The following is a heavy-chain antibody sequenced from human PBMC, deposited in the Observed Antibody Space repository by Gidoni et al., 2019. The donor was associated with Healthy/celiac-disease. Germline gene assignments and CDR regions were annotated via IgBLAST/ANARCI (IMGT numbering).Heavy chain of an antibody. CDR3: ARTCYGSGSYPTLYYYYYMDV. D-gene: IGHD3-10*01. V-gene: IGHV2-26*01. CDR1: GFSLSNARMG. Sequence: QVTLKESGPVLVKPTETLTLTCTVSGFSLSNARMGVSWIRQPPGKALEWLAHIFSNDEKSYSTSLKSRLTISKDTSKSQVVLTMTNMDPVDTATYYCARTCYGSGSYPTLYYYYYMDVWGKGTTVTVSS. J-gene: IGHJ6*03. CDR2: IFSNDEK.